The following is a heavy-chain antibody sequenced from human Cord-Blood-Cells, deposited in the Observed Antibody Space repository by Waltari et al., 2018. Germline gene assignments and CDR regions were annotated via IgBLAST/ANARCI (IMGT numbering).Heavy chain of an antibody. CDR3: ARGRDYDAFDI. Sequence: QVQLVQSGAEVKKPGASVKVSCKASGSTFTGYYMQWVRQAPGQGLGWMGWINPNRGGTNYAQKFQGWVTMTRDTSISTAYMELSRLRSDDTAVYYCARGRDYDAFDIWGQGTMVTVSS. J-gene: IGHJ3*02. D-gene: IGHD3-10*01. CDR1: GSTFTGYY. V-gene: IGHV1-2*04. CDR2: INPNRGGT.